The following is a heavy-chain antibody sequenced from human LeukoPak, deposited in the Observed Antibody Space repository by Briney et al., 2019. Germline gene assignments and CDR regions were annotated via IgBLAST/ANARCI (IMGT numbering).Heavy chain of an antibody. CDR3: ARLIRPTYGMDV. D-gene: IGHD3-16*01. Sequence: SETLSLTCTVSGDSISSSSYCWGWIRQPPGKGLEWIGSIYYSGSTNYNPSLKSRVTISVDTSKNQFSLKLSSVTAADTAVYYCARLIRPTYGMDVWGQGTTVTVSS. V-gene: IGHV4-39*07. CDR2: IYYSGST. J-gene: IGHJ6*02. CDR1: GDSISSSSYC.